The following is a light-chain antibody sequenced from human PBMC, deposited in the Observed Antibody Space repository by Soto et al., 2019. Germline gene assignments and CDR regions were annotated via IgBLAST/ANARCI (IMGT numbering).Light chain of an antibody. CDR3: QSYDSSLSAWV. CDR1: ISNIGAGYD. Sequence: QSVLTQPPSVSGSPGQRVTISCTGSISNIGAGYDVHWYQQLPGTAPKLLIYGNSNRPSGVPDRFSGSKSGTSASLAITGLQAEDEADYYCQSYDSSLSAWVFGGGTKVTVL. CDR2: GNS. J-gene: IGLJ3*02. V-gene: IGLV1-40*01.